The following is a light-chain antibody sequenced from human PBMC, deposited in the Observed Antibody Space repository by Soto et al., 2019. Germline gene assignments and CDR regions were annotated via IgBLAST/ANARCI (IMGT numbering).Light chain of an antibody. CDR2: VNS. V-gene: IGLV2-14*01. J-gene: IGLJ1*01. CDR1: SSDVGDYKY. Sequence: QSALTQPASVSGSPGQSITNSCTGTSSDVGDYKYVSWYQQHPDKAPKLIIFVNSNRPSGISNRFSASKSGNTASLTISGLQAEDEADYYCSSYTSSDTPYVFGTGTKLTVL. CDR3: SSYTSSDTPYV.